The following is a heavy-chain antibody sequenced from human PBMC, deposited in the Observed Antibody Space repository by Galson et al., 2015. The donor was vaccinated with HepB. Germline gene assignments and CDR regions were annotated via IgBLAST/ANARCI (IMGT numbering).Heavy chain of an antibody. CDR1: GFNFRSYG. D-gene: IGHD2-15*01. CDR3: AKAVLAATQYYYYDLDV. J-gene: IGHJ6*02. Sequence: SLRLSCAASGFNFRSYGIHWARQAPGKGLDWVAVISYDGSSEYYADSVRGRFTISRDNSKNTVYLQMNSLSTEDTAVYYCAKAVLAATQYYYYDLDVWGQGTTVTVSS. V-gene: IGHV3-30*18. CDR2: ISYDGSSE.